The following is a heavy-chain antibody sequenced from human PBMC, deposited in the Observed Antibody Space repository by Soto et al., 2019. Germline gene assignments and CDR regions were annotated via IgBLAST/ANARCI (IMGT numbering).Heavy chain of an antibody. CDR2: ISYDGSNK. V-gene: IGHV3-30*18. Sequence: QVPLVESGGGVVQPGRSLRLSCAASGFTFSSYGMHCVRQAPGKGLEWVAVISYDGSNKYYADSVKGRFTISRDNSKNTLYLQMNSLRAEDTAVYYCAKYGDYGHFQHWGQGTLVTVSS. J-gene: IGHJ1*01. D-gene: IGHD4-17*01. CDR3: AKYGDYGHFQH. CDR1: GFTFSSYG.